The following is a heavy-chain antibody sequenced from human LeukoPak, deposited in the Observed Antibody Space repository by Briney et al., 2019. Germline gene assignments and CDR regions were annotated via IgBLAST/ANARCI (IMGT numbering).Heavy chain of an antibody. V-gene: IGHV3-74*01. J-gene: IGHJ1*01. CDR3: ARAPSEVGGYYPEYFRH. Sequence: GGSLRLSCEASGFTFSRYWMHWVRQAPGKGLVWVSRIKSDGKTNYADSVKGRFTFSRDNAKNTVSLQMDSLRAEDTGVYYCARAPSEVGGYYPEYFRHWGQGTLVTVSS. CDR1: GFTFSRYW. CDR2: IKSDGKT. D-gene: IGHD3-22*01.